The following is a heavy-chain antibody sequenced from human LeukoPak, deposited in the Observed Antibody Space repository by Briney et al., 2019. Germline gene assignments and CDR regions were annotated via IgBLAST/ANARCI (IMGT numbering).Heavy chain of an antibody. V-gene: IGHV1-2*04. J-gene: IGHJ4*02. CDR2: INPNSGGT. CDR3: ATDLIGSGSTSDY. CDR1: GYTFTGYY. Sequence: ASVKVSCKASGYTFTGYYMHWVRQAPGQGLEWMGWINPNSGGTNYAQKFQGWVTMTRDTSISTAYMELSRLRSDDTAVYYCATDLIGSGSTSDYWGQGTLVTVSS. D-gene: IGHD1-26*01.